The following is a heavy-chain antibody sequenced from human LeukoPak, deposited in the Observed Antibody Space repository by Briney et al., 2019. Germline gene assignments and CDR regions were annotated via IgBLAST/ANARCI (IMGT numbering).Heavy chain of an antibody. Sequence: GESLKISCKGSGYSFTSYWISWVRQMPGKGLEWMGRIDPSDSYTNYSPSFQGQVTISADKSISTAYLQWSSLKASDTAMYYCARHQSVAVAGKPIYIDYWGQGTLVTVSS. CDR3: ARHQSVAVAGKPIYIDY. V-gene: IGHV5-10-1*04. J-gene: IGHJ4*02. CDR2: IDPSDSYT. D-gene: IGHD6-19*01. CDR1: GYSFTSYW.